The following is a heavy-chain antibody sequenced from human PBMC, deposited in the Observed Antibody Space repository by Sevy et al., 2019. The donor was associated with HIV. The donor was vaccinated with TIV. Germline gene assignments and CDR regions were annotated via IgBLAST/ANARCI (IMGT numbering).Heavy chain of an antibody. J-gene: IGHJ6*02. V-gene: IGHV1-2*02. CDR3: ASPIVVVPAATPGTSYYYGMDV. Sequence: ASVKVACKASGYTFTGYYMHWVRQAPGQGLEWMGWINPNSGGTNNAKKFQGRVTMPRERSISTAYMELSRLRSEDTAGYYCASPIVVVPAATPGTSYYYGMDVWGQGTTVTVSS. D-gene: IGHD2-2*01. CDR1: GYTFTGYY. CDR2: INPNSGGT.